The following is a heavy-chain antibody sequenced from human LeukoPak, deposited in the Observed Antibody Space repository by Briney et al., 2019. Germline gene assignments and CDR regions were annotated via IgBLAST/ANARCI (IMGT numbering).Heavy chain of an antibody. CDR1: GGSISSYY. D-gene: IGHD2-15*01. V-gene: IGHV4-59*01. J-gene: IGHJ6*03. Sequence: SETLSLTCTVPGGSISSYYWSWIRQPPGKGLEWIGHIYYSGSTYYNPSLRSRVTITVDTSKNQFSLKLSSVTAADTAVYYCARYCSGGSRDYYYYYMDVWGKGTTVTVSS. CDR3: ARYCSGGSRDYYYYYMDV. CDR2: IYYSGST.